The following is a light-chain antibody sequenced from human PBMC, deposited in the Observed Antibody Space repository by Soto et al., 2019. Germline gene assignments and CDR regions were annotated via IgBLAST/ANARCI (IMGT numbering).Light chain of an antibody. V-gene: IGKV3-20*01. CDR1: QSVSSSY. J-gene: IGKJ5*01. Sequence: EIVLTQSPGTLSLSPGERATLSCRASQSVSSSYLAWYQQKPGQAPRLLIYGASSRATSIPDRFSGSGSGTDFTLTISRLEPEDFAVYFGQQYGSSPITFGQGTRLEIK. CDR2: GAS. CDR3: QQYGSSPIT.